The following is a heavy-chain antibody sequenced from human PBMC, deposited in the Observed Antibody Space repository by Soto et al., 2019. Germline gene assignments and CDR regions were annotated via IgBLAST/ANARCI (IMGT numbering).Heavy chain of an antibody. CDR2: INHSGST. CDR1: GGSFSGYY. J-gene: IGHJ6*03. V-gene: IGHV4-34*01. Sequence: PSETLSLTCAVYGGSFSGYYWSWIRQPPGKGLEWIGEINHSGSTNYNPSLKSRVTISVDTSKNQFSLKLSSVTAADTAVYYCARKGLLYYYYYMDVWGKGTTVTVSS. CDR3: ARKGLLYYYYYMDV.